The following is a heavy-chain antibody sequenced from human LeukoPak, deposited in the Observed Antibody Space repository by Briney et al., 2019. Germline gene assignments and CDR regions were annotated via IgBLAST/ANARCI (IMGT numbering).Heavy chain of an antibody. V-gene: IGHV1-2*02. Sequence: ASVKVSCKASGYTFTDYYINWIRQAPGQGLEWMGWINPNRGGTSYAQNFQGRVTMTRDTPITTAYMELSRLRSDDTVVYYCARRQIDCSTTSCYVDYWGQGTLVTVSS. CDR1: GYTFTDYY. CDR2: INPNRGGT. J-gene: IGHJ4*02. D-gene: IGHD2-2*01. CDR3: ARRQIDCSTTSCYVDY.